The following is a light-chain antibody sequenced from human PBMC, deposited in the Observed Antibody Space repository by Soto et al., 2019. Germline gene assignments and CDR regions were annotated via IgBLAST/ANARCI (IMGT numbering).Light chain of an antibody. V-gene: IGKV1-17*01. J-gene: IGKJ3*01. CDR2: TIS. CDR3: LQHYAFPFP. Sequence: DIQMTQSPSSLSASVGGRVTITCWASQDIGTSLDWFQQKPGTAPKRLIYTISDLQSGVPSRFSGGGSGTEFTLTISSLQPEDSATYYCLQHYAFPFPFGPGTKVHV. CDR1: QDIGTS.